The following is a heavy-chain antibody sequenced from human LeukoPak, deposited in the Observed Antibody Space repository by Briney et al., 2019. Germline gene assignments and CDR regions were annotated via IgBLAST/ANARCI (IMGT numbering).Heavy chain of an antibody. CDR3: ARHRPKYGAPVPADLDY. V-gene: IGHV4-59*08. J-gene: IGHJ4*02. CDR1: GGSISSYY. CDR2: IYYSGST. D-gene: IGHD4-17*01. Sequence: SETLSLTCTVSGGSISSYYWSWIRQPPGEGLEWIGYIYYSGSTNYNPSLKSRVTISVDTSKNQFSLKLSSVTAADTAVYYCARHRPKYGAPVPADLDYWGQGTLVTVSS.